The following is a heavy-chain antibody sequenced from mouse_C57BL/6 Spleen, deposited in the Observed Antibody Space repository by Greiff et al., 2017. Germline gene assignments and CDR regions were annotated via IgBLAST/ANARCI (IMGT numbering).Heavy chain of an antibody. CDR1: GYTFTSYW. J-gene: IGHJ4*01. CDR2: IDPSDSYT. V-gene: IGHV1-50*01. D-gene: IGHD1-1*01. Sequence: QVQLQQPGAELVKPGASVKLSCKASGYTFTSYWMQWVKQRPGQGLEWIGEIDPSDSYTNYNQKFKGKATLTVDTSSSTAYMQLSSLTSEDSAVYYCASRGSVYAMDYWGQGTSVTVSS. CDR3: ASRGSVYAMDY.